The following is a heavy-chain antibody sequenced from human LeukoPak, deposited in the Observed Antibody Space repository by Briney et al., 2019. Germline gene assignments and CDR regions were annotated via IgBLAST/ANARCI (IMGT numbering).Heavy chain of an antibody. Sequence: EASVKVSCKASGGTFSSYAISWVRQAPGQGLEWMGGIIPIFGTANYAQKFQGRVTITADESTSTAYTELRSLRSDDTAVYYCAREWGYFFDYWGQGTLVTVSS. CDR1: GGTFSSYA. CDR2: IIPIFGTA. CDR3: AREWGYFFDY. J-gene: IGHJ4*02. V-gene: IGHV1-69*01. D-gene: IGHD3-9*01.